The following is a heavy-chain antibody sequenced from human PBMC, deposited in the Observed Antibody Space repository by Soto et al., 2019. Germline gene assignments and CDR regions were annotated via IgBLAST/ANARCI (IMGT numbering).Heavy chain of an antibody. CDR1: GCSISSGYY. CDR3: ARDQEVVVPAAILGLDP. V-gene: IGHV4-38-2*02. D-gene: IGHD2-2*01. CDR2: IYHSGST. J-gene: IGHJ5*02. Sequence: PSETLSLTCAVSGCSISSGYYWGWIRQPPGKGLEWIGSIYHSGSTYYNPSLKSRVTISVDTSKNQFSLKLSSVTAADTAVYYCARDQEVVVPAAILGLDPWGQGTLVTVSS.